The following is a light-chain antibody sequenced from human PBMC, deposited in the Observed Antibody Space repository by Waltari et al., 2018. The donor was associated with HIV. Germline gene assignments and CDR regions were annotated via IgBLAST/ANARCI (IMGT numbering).Light chain of an antibody. CDR2: WAS. J-gene: IGKJ2*03. CDR1: QSLLYSSTNKNY. Sequence: DIVVTQSPDSLAVPLGERATIHCKSSQSLLYSSTNKNYLAWYQQKPGQPPKLLRYWASTRESGVPDRFSGSGSGTDFTLTIDSLRAEDVAVYYCQQYYSTQYSFGQGTKLEIK. CDR3: QQYYSTQYS. V-gene: IGKV4-1*01.